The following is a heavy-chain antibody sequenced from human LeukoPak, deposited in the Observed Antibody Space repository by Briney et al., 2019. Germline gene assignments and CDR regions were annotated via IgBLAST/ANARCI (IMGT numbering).Heavy chain of an antibody. D-gene: IGHD3-3*01. CDR2: IYYSGST. CDR1: GGSISSYY. J-gene: IGHJ3*02. Sequence: PSETLSLTCTVSGGSISSYYWSWIRQPPGKGLEWIGYIYYSGSTNYNPSLKSRVTISVDTSKNQFSLKLSSVTAADTAVYYCARDHSNYDFWSGYNAFDIWGQGTMVTVSS. CDR3: ARDHSNYDFWSGYNAFDI. V-gene: IGHV4-59*01.